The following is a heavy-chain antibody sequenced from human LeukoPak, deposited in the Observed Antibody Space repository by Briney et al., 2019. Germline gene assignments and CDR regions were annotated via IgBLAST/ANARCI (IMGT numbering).Heavy chain of an antibody. J-gene: IGHJ4*02. CDR3: AREDIVATLFDY. Sequence: PSETLSLTCTVSGGSISSYYWSWIRQPPGKGLEWIGYIYYSGSTNYNPSLKSRVTISVDTSKNQFSPKLSSVTAADTAVYYCAREDIVATLFDYWGQGTLVTVSS. D-gene: IGHD5-12*01. V-gene: IGHV4-59*01. CDR1: GGSISSYY. CDR2: IYYSGST.